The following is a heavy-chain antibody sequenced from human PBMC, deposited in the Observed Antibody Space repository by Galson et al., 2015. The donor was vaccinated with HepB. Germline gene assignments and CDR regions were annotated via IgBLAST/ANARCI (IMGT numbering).Heavy chain of an antibody. D-gene: IGHD1-14*01. CDR1: GYTFTSYD. J-gene: IGHJ4*02. CDR2: MNPNSGNT. CDR3: ARGPTGAGELEPGTVS. V-gene: IGHV1-8*01. Sequence: SVKVSCKASGYTFTSYDINWVRQATGQGLEWMGWMNPNSGNTGYAQKFQGRVTMTRNTSISTAYMELSSLRSEDTAVYYCARGPTGAGELEPGTVSWGQGTLVTVSS.